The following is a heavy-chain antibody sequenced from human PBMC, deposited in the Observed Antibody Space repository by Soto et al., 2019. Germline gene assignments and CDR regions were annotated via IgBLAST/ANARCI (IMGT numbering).Heavy chain of an antibody. D-gene: IGHD3-9*01. CDR3: AYSPHVTVKTSYFES. V-gene: IGHV2-5*02. CDR1: GFSLSTSGGG. CDR2: LYWGDDK. J-gene: IGHJ4*02. Sequence: SRRTLVSPTQALTLSCYVSGFSLSTSGGGVGWFRQPPGKALEWLALLYWGDDKRYRPSLKNRLTVTKDTSENQVVLTMTNLDPVDTATYFCAYSPHVTVKTSYFESWAQGTQVTVSS.